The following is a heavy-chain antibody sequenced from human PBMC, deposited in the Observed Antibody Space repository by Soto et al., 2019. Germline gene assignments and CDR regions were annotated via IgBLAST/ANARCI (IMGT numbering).Heavy chain of an antibody. CDR2: IIPILGIA. CDR3: ARESRQYCGGDCYL. CDR1: GGTFSSYT. D-gene: IGHD2-21*01. V-gene: IGHV1-69*04. Sequence: ASVKVSCKASGGTFSSYTISWVRQAPGQGLEWMGRIIPILGIANYAQKFQGRVTITADKSTSTAYMELSSLRSEDTAVYYCARESRQYCGGDCYLWGQGTLVTVSS. J-gene: IGHJ5*02.